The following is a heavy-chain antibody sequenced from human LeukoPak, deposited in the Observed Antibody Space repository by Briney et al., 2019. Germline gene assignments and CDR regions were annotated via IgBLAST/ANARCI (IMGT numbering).Heavy chain of an antibody. CDR2: ISSSSGYI. CDR1: GFTFISYS. J-gene: IGHJ4*02. Sequence: GGSLRLSCAASGFTFISYSMNWVRQAPGKGLEWVSSISSSSGYIYYADSVKGRFTISRDNAKNSLYLQMNSLRVEDTAVYYCARAQIAVSGLFDYWGQGTLVTVSS. V-gene: IGHV3-21*01. CDR3: ARAQIAVSGLFDY. D-gene: IGHD6-19*01.